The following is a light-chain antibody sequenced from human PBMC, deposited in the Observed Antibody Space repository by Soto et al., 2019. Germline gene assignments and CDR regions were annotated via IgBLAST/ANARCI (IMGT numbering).Light chain of an antibody. Sequence: DIQMTQSPSSLSASVGDRVTITCRASQAIRNDLAWYQQKPGRAPKRLIYGSSSLQSGVPSRFSGRGSGTEFTLKISSLQPEDFATYYCLQHNVFPRTFGQGTKVDIK. V-gene: IGKV1-17*01. CDR2: GSS. CDR1: QAIRND. J-gene: IGKJ1*01. CDR3: LQHNVFPRT.